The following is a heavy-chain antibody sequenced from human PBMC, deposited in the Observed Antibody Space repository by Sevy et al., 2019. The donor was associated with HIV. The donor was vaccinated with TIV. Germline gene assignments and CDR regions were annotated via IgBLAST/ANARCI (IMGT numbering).Heavy chain of an antibody. CDR3: AKELNPALESMIEVIFRTLKGFDV. CDR2: ISGTGSST. V-gene: IGHV3-23*01. CDR1: GFTFNTHA. D-gene: IGHD3-22*01. J-gene: IGHJ3*01. Sequence: GGSLRLSCAASGFTFNTHAMNWVRQAPGKGLEWVSVISGTGSSTYYADSVKGRFTISRANSKNTLYLQMNNLRVDDTAVYYCAKELNPALESMIEVIFRTLKGFDVWDKGQWSPSPQ.